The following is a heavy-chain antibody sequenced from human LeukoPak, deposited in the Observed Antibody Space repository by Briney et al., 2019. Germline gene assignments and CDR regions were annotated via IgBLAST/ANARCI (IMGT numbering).Heavy chain of an antibody. CDR1: GFTFSSYG. V-gene: IGHV3-9*01. J-gene: IGHJ4*02. CDR3: ASNYYGGIDY. D-gene: IGHD4-23*01. CDR2: ISWNSGSI. Sequence: GGSLRLSCAASGFTFSSYGMSWVRQAPGKGLEWVSGISWNSGSIDYADSVKGRFTISRDNAKNSLYLQMNSLRADDTAVYYCASNYYGGIDYWGQGTLVTVSS.